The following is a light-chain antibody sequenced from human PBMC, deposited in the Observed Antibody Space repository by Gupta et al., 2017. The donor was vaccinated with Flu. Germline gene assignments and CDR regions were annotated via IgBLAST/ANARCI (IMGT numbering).Light chain of an antibody. J-gene: IGLJ1*01. CDR2: YVT. CDR3: SSHAGRVTWV. CDR1: SNDVGGSNR. Sequence: QSAPTQPRSVSGSPGQSVTISCTGSSNDVGGSNRVSWYQQRPGKAPKLIIYYVTERPSGVPDRFSGSKSGNTASLTISGLQADDEADYYCSSHAGRVTWVFGTGTTVTVL. V-gene: IGLV2-11*01.